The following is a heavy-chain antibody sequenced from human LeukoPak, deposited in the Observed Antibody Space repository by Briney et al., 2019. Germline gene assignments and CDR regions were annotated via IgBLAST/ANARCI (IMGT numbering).Heavy chain of an antibody. D-gene: IGHD4-17*01. CDR2: IYYSGST. Sequence: SETLADTCTVSGGSISSGDYYWSWIRQPPGKGLEWIGYIYYSGSTYYNPSLKSRVTIAVDTSKNQFSLKLSSVTAADTAVYYCARAFHYGDYVCSRYFDLWGRGTLVTVSS. J-gene: IGHJ2*01. CDR3: ARAFHYGDYVCSRYFDL. CDR1: GGSISSGDYY. V-gene: IGHV4-30-4*01.